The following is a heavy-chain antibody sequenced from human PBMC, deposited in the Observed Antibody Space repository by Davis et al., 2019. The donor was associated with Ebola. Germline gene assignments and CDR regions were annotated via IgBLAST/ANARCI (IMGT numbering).Heavy chain of an antibody. J-gene: IGHJ6*02. V-gene: IGHV3-13*01. Sequence: GESLKISCAASGFTFSSYDMHWVRQATGKGLEWVSAIGTAGDTYYPGSVKGRFTISRENAKNSLYLQMNSLRAGDTAVYYCARVLAVTIASGYYYGMDVWGQGTTVTVSS. CDR2: IGTAGDT. CDR1: GFTFSSYD. D-gene: IGHD4-17*01. CDR3: ARVLAVTIASGYYYGMDV.